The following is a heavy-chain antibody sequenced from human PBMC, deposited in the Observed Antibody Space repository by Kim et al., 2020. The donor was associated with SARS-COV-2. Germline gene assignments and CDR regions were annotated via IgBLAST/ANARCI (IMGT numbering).Heavy chain of an antibody. CDR1: GGSISSSSYY. Sequence: SETLSLTCTVSGGSISSSSYYWGWIRQPPGKGLEWIGSIYYSGSTYYNPSLKSRVTISVDTSKNQFSLKLSSVTAADTAVYYCARHFGEEGGWFDPWGQGTLVTVSS. V-gene: IGHV4-39*01. CDR3: ARHFGEEGGWFDP. CDR2: IYYSGST. D-gene: IGHD3-10*01. J-gene: IGHJ5*02.